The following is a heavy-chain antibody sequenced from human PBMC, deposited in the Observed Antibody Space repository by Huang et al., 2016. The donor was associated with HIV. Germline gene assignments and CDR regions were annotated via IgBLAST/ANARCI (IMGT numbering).Heavy chain of an antibody. D-gene: IGHD3-10*01. J-gene: IGHJ3*01. CDR1: GFSLSSSGVG. CDR2: IYWDDDK. CDR3: AHTEALVRGILDAFDV. Sequence: QITLKESGPTLVKPTQTLPLTCTFSGFSLSSSGVGVGWIRQPPGKALEWLLLIYWDDDKRFIPSLKSRLTITKDTSKNQVVLTMTNMDPVDTATYYCAHTEALVRGILDAFDVWGPGTMVTVSS. V-gene: IGHV2-5*02.